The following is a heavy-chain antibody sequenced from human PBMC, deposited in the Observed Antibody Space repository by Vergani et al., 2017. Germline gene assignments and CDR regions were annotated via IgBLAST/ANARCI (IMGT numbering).Heavy chain of an antibody. CDR1: GYTFTSYA. Sequence: QVQLVQSGAEVQKPGASVKVSCKASGYTFTSYAMHWVRQAPGQRLEWMGWINAGNGNTKYSQKFQGRVTITRDTSASTAYMELSSLRSEDTAVYYCARSPGARTVTTMYXFDPWGQGTLGTVSS. D-gene: IGHD1-1*01. J-gene: IGHJ5*02. V-gene: IGHV1-3*01. CDR3: ARSPGARTVTTMYXFDP. CDR2: INAGNGNT.